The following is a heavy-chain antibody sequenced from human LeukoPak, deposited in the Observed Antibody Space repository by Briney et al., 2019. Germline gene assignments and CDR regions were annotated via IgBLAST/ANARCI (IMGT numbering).Heavy chain of an antibody. D-gene: IGHD1-26*01. CDR2: ITSSGNTT. CDR1: GFTFSFYA. J-gene: IGHJ2*01. Sequence: GGSLRLSCAASGFTFSFYAMSWVRQAPGKGLEWVAGITSSGNTTYYADPVKGRFTISRDNSRNILYLQMNSLRAEDTAIYYCAKDFGGSDYDWNFDLWGRGTVVTVPS. CDR3: AKDFGGSDYDWNFDL. V-gene: IGHV3-23*01.